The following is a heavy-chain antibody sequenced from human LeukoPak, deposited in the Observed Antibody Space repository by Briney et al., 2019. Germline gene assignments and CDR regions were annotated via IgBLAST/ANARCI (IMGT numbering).Heavy chain of an antibody. Sequence: PSETLSLTCAVYGGSFSGYYWSWIRQPPGKGLEWIGEINHSGSTYYNPSLKSRVTISVDTSKNQFSLKLSSVTAADTAVYYCARDRGSTQFDYWGQGTLVTVSS. CDR1: GGSFSGYY. CDR3: ARDRGSTQFDY. D-gene: IGHD2-2*01. CDR2: INHSGST. J-gene: IGHJ4*02. V-gene: IGHV4-34*01.